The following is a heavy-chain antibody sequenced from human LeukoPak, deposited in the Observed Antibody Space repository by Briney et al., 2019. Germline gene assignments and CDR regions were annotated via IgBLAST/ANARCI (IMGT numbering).Heavy chain of an antibody. CDR3: AKDSNTGGYGFGS. CDR2: ISWGGGIT. Sequence: GGSLRLSCAASGFTFHHYSMHWVRQPPGKGLEWVSLISWGGGITYYADSVRGRFTISRDNSKNSLSLEMNSLRTEDTALYYCAKDSNTGGYGFGSWGQGTLVTVTS. CDR1: GFTFHHYS. V-gene: IGHV3-43*01. J-gene: IGHJ4*02. D-gene: IGHD5-12*01.